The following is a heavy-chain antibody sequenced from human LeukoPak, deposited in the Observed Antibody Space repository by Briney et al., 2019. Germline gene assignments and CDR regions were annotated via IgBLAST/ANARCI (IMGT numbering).Heavy chain of an antibody. V-gene: IGHV3-23*01. Sequence: GGSLRLSCAASGFTFSSYAMSWVRQAPGKGLEWVSAISGSGGSTYYADSVKGRFTISRDNSKNTLYLQMNSLRAEDTAVYYCAKFPTSSGSYPRVQHWGQGTLVTVSS. J-gene: IGHJ1*01. CDR3: AKFPTSSGSYPRVQH. CDR2: ISGSGGST. CDR1: GFTFSSYA. D-gene: IGHD1-26*01.